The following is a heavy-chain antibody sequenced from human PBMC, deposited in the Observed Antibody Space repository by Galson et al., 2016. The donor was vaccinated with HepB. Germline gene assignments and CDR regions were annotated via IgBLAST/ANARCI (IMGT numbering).Heavy chain of an antibody. CDR3: ASAYLGGHYDSSAYSH. CDR2: ISPSSSTI. J-gene: IGHJ4*02. CDR1: GFTFSTYS. V-gene: IGHV3-48*02. D-gene: IGHD3-22*01. Sequence: SLRLSCAASGFTFSTYSMNWVRQAPGKGLEWVSYISPSSSTIYYADSVTGRFTISRDNAKNSLYLQMNSLRDEDTALYYCASAYLGGHYDSSAYSHWGRGTLVTVSS.